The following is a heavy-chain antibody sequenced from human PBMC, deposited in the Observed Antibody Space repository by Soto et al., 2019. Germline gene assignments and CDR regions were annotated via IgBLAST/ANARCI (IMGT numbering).Heavy chain of an antibody. CDR1: GYSFTSYW. CDR3: ARQNGYSSGWYDAFDI. CDR2: IYPGDSDT. J-gene: IGHJ3*02. V-gene: IGHV5-51*01. D-gene: IGHD6-19*01. Sequence: GESLKISCKGSGYSFTSYWIGWVRQMPGKGLEWMGIIYPGDSDTRYSPSFQGQVTISADKSISTAYLQWSSLKASDTAMYYCARQNGYSSGWYDAFDIWGQGTMVTVSS.